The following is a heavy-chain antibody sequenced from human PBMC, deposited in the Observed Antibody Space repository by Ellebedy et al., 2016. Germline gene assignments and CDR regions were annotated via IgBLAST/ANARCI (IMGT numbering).Heavy chain of an antibody. Sequence: GESLKISXAASGFTFSSYWMHWVRQAPGKGLVWVSRINSDGSSTSYADSVKGRFTISRDNAKNTLYLQMNSLRAEDTAVYYCAKARAYYDFWSGGYYYGMDVWGQGTTVTVSS. V-gene: IGHV3-74*01. D-gene: IGHD3-3*01. CDR2: INSDGSST. CDR3: AKARAYYDFWSGGYYYGMDV. J-gene: IGHJ6*02. CDR1: GFTFSSYW.